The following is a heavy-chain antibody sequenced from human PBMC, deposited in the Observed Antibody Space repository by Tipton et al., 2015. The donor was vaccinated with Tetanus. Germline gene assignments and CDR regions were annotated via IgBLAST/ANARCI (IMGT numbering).Heavy chain of an antibody. J-gene: IGHJ5*02. CDR3: ARGPSVAYCSGGSCPVWFDP. CDR1: GGSISSYY. Sequence: TLSLTCNVSGGSISSYYWSWIRQPPGKGLEWIGYIYCSGSTNYNPSLKSRVTISVDTSKNQFSLKLSSVTAADTAVYYCARGPSVAYCSGGSCPVWFDPWGQGTLVTVSS. CDR2: IYCSGST. V-gene: IGHV4-59*01. D-gene: IGHD2-15*01.